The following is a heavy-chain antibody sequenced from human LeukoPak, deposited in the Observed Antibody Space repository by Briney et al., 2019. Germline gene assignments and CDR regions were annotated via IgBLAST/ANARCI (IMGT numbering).Heavy chain of an antibody. Sequence: SVTVSFKASGGTFSSYAISWVRQAPGQGLEWMGRIIPILGIANYAQKFQGRVTITADKSTSTAYMELSSLRSEDTAVYYCARERITMIVVVINEAFDIWGQGTMVTVSS. D-gene: IGHD3-22*01. CDR1: GGTFSSYA. CDR2: IIPILGIA. J-gene: IGHJ3*02. CDR3: ARERITMIVVVINEAFDI. V-gene: IGHV1-69*04.